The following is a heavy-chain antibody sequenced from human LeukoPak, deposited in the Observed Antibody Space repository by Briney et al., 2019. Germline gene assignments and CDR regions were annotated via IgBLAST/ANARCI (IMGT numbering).Heavy chain of an antibody. D-gene: IGHD5-18*01. CDR2: VHLDGRT. J-gene: IGHJ4*02. CDR3: AREGCYGYVGLFDY. CDR1: GGSVINTNW. Sequence: SETLSLTCGVSGGSVINTNWWTWVRQPPGKGLEWIGEVHLDGRTNYNPSLESRLTMSVDVSENQVSLKLTSVTAADTAVYYCAREGCYGYVGLFDYWGQGTLVTVSS. V-gene: IGHV4-4*02.